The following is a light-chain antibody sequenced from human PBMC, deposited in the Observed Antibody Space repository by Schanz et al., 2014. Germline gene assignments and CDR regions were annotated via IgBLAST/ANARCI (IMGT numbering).Light chain of an antibody. CDR2: DVS. J-gene: IGLJ3*02. CDR3: CSYTGSYTWV. Sequence: QSALTQPRSVSGSPGQSVTISCTGTTRDVANHNIVSWYQQPPGKAPKLIIYDVSKRPSGVPDRLSGSKSASTASLTISGLQAEDEADYYCCSYTGSYTWVFGAGTKLTVL. V-gene: IGLV2-11*01. CDR1: TRDVANHNI.